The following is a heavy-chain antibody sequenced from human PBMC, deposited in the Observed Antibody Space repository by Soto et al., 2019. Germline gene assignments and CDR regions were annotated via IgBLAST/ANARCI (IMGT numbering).Heavy chain of an antibody. CDR3: SRGPVAGPRYYYMDM. Sequence: EVLLVESGGGLVQPGGSLRLSCAASGFRFSTYDMHWVRQSPGKGLEWISAIGAAGDTYYSDSMKGRFTISRDNAKSSLYLQMNSLSAGDSAVYYCSRGPVAGPRYYYMDMWGKGTTLIVSS. J-gene: IGHJ6*03. V-gene: IGHV3-13*01. D-gene: IGHD6-19*01. CDR1: GFRFSTYD. CDR2: IGAAGDT.